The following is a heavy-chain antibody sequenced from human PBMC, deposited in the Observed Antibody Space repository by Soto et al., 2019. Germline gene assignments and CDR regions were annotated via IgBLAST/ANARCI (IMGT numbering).Heavy chain of an antibody. D-gene: IGHD3-3*01. V-gene: IGHV3-23*01. CDR1: GFTFSSYA. CDR3: AKELTITIFGVATRADY. J-gene: IGHJ4*02. Sequence: EVQLLESGGGLVQPGGSLRLSCAASGFTFSSYAMSWVRQAPGQGLEWVSAISGSGGSTYYADSVKGRFTISRDNSKNTRYLQMNSLRAEDTAVYYCAKELTITIFGVATRADYWGQGTLVTVSS. CDR2: ISGSGGST.